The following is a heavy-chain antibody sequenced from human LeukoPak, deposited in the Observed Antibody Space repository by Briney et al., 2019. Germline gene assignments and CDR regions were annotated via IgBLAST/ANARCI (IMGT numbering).Heavy chain of an antibody. D-gene: IGHD3-3*01. V-gene: IGHV3-30-3*01. J-gene: IGHJ5*02. CDR3: ARDNTRITIFGVVTRYNWFDP. CDR1: GFTFSSYA. CDR2: ISYDGSKK. Sequence: PGRSLRLSCTASGFTFSSYAVHWVRQAPGKGLEWVAVISYDGSKKYYADSVKGRFTISRDNSKNTLYLQMNSLRAEDTAVYYCARDNTRITIFGVVTRYNWFDPWGQGTLVTVSS.